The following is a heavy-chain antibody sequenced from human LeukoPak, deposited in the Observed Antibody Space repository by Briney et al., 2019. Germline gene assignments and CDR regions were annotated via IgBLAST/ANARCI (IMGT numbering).Heavy chain of an antibody. CDR2: ISSSSSTI. CDR3: ARDAHYYSYSSCWVDF. D-gene: IGHD6-19*01. V-gene: IGHV3-48*01. Sequence: GGSLRLSCAASGFTFSSYSMNWVRQAPGKGLEWVSYISSSSSTIYYADSVKGRFTISRDNAKNSLYLQMNSLRAEDTAVYYCARDAHYYSYSSCWVDFWGQGNLVNVSS. J-gene: IGHJ4*02. CDR1: GFTFSSYS.